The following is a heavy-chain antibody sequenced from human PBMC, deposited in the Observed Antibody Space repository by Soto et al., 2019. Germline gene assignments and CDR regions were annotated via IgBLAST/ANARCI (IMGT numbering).Heavy chain of an antibody. J-gene: IGHJ4*02. CDR2: ISYDGSNK. CDR3: AKASLRYFDWLSYFDY. D-gene: IGHD3-9*01. Sequence: PGGSLRLSCAASGFTFSSYGMHWVRQAPGKGLEWVAVISYDGSNKYYADSVKGRFTISRDNSKNTLYLQMNSLRAEDTAVYYCAKASLRYFDWLSYFDYWGQGTLVTVSS. V-gene: IGHV3-30*18. CDR1: GFTFSSYG.